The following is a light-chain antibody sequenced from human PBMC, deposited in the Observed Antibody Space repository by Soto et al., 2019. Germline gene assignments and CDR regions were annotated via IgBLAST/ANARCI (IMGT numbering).Light chain of an antibody. J-gene: IGKJ4*01. CDR2: DAS. Sequence: ETVLTQSPATLSLSQGERATLSCRASQSVSGYLAWYQQKPVQAPSLLIYDASNRTTGIPARFSFSGSGTDITLTISSLESEDYAVYDCQQRSNYPSERTFGEGTKVDI. CDR1: QSVSGY. V-gene: IGKV3-11*01. CDR3: QQRSNYPSERT.